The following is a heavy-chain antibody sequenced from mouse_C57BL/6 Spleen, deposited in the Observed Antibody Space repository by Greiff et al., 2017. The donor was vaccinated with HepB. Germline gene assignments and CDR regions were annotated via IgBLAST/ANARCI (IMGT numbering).Heavy chain of an antibody. Sequence: QVQLKQSGAELAKPGASVKLSCKASGYTFTSYWMHWVKQRPGQGLEWIGYINPSSGYTKYNQKFKDKATLTADKSYSTAYMQLSSLTYEDSAVYYCARLYWDGWYFDVWGTGTTVTVSS. CDR1: GYTFTSYW. CDR2: INPSSGYT. D-gene: IGHD4-1*01. CDR3: ARLYWDGWYFDV. J-gene: IGHJ1*03. V-gene: IGHV1-7*01.